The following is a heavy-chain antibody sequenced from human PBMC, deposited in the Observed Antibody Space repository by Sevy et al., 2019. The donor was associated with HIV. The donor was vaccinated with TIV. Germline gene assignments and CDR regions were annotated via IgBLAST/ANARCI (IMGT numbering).Heavy chain of an antibody. V-gene: IGHV3-21*01. Sequence: GGSLRLSCAASGFTFSSYSMNWVRQAPGKGLEWVSSISSSSSYIYYADSVKGRFTISRDNAKNSLYLQMNSLRAEDTAVYYCARDSDIVLMVYAPYYYYYGMDVWGQGTTATVSS. D-gene: IGHD2-8*01. CDR3: ARDSDIVLMVYAPYYYYYGMDV. J-gene: IGHJ6*02. CDR2: ISSSSSYI. CDR1: GFTFSSYS.